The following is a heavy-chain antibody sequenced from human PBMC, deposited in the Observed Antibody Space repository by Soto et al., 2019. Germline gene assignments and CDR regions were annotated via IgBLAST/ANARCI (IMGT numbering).Heavy chain of an antibody. D-gene: IGHD2-2*01. Sequence: ALRLSCAASGFTFSSYGMHWVRQAPGKGLEWVAVIWYDGSNKYYADSVKGRFTISRDNSKNTLYLQMNSLRAEDTAVYYCAREAAIVVVPAAINPSRHYYGMDVWGQGTTVTVSS. J-gene: IGHJ6*02. CDR1: GFTFSSYG. V-gene: IGHV3-33*01. CDR3: AREAAIVVVPAAINPSRHYYGMDV. CDR2: IWYDGSNK.